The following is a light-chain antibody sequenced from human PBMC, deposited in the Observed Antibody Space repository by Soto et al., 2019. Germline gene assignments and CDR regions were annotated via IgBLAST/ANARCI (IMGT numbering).Light chain of an antibody. Sequence: DIQMTQSPPSLAASVGDTVTITCQASQDLTNYLNWYQQKPGEAPKLLIYDTTTLEEGLPSRFSERRSGTHFTFTIYGLQPEDAAIYSCQHYVNLPYTFGQGTKLEIK. V-gene: IGKV1-33*01. CDR2: DTT. CDR1: QDLTNY. CDR3: QHYVNLPYT. J-gene: IGKJ2*01.